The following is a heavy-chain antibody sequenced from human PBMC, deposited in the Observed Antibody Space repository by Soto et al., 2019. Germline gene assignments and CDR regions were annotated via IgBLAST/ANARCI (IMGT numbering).Heavy chain of an antibody. CDR3: AKGYGYCSGGSCYAWFDP. V-gene: IGHV3-23*01. D-gene: IGHD2-15*01. J-gene: IGHJ5*02. CDR2: ISGSGGST. Sequence: EVQLLESGGGLVQPGGSLRLSCAASGFTFSSYAMSWVRQAPGKGLEWVSAISGSGGSTYYGDSVKGRFTISRDNSKNTLYLQMNSLRAEDTAVYYCAKGYGYCSGGSCYAWFDPWGQGTLVTVSS. CDR1: GFTFSSYA.